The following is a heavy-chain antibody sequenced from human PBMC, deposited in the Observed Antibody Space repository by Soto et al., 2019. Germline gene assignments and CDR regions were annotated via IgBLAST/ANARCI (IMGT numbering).Heavy chain of an antibody. V-gene: IGHV1-58*01. CDR1: GFTFTSSA. D-gene: IGHD1-26*01. CDR3: ASPFELLGYYYYYGMDV. Sequence: SVKVSCKASGFTFTSSAVQWGRRARGQRLEWIGWIVVGSGNTNYAQKFQERVTITRDMSTSTAYMELSSLRSEDTAVYYCASPFELLGYYYYYGMDVWGQGTTVTVSS. J-gene: IGHJ6*02. CDR2: IVVGSGNT.